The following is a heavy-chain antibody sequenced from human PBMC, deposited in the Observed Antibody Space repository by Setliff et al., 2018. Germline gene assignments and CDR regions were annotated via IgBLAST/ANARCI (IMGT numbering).Heavy chain of an antibody. CDR3: ARTMNSSSWYGAFDI. Sequence: PSETLSLTCTVSGGSIRNEGYYWNWIRQPPGKGLEWIGYIHYSGSPNYHPSLKSRVSTSVDTSQNQISLKLSSVTAADTAVYYCARTMNSSSWYGAFDIWGQGTMVTVSS. CDR1: GGSIRNEGYY. V-gene: IGHV4-61*08. CDR2: IHYSGSP. J-gene: IGHJ3*02. D-gene: IGHD6-13*01.